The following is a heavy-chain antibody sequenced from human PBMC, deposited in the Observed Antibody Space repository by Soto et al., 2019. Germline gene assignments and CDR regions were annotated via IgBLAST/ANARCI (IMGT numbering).Heavy chain of an antibody. CDR1: GDSVRSGIYY. V-gene: IGHV4-61*01. CDR2: IDYSGST. D-gene: IGHD3-22*01. J-gene: IGHJ5*02. Sequence: QVQLQESGPGLVKPSETLSLTCTVSGDSVRSGIYYWSWIRQPPGKRLELIGFIDYSGSTNHNPSLKSRVTISIETSKNQFSLKLTSVTAADTAVYYCARVGYHSSDYLSKWFDPWGQGTLVTVSS. CDR3: ARVGYHSSDYLSKWFDP.